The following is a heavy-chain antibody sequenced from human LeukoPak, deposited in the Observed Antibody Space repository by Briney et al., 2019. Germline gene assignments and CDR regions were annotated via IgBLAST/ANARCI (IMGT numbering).Heavy chain of an antibody. CDR2: VAYSGGT. D-gene: IGHD5-12*01. CDR1: GGSINSYY. J-gene: IGHJ5*02. V-gene: IGHV4-59*01. CDR3: ARTVSGYYFNA. Sequence: SETLSLTCTVSGGSINSYYWSWIRQPPGKGLEWTGYVAYSGGTNYNPSLKSRVIMSVDTSKNQFSLKLSSVTAADTAVYYCARTVSGYYFNAWGPGTLVTVSS.